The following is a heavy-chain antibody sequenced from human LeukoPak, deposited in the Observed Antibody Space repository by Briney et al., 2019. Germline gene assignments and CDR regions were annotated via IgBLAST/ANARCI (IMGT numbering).Heavy chain of an antibody. CDR1: GYTFTSYD. V-gene: IGHV1-2*02. D-gene: IGHD2-15*01. J-gene: IGHJ4*02. Sequence: ASLKVSCKASGYTFTSYDINWVRQATGQGLEWMEWINPKSGSINYAQKFQGRVTMTRDTSISTAYMELSSLRSDDTAVYYCARDAEYCSGGSCSEFDYWGQGTLVTVSS. CDR3: ARDAEYCSGGSCSEFDY. CDR2: INPKSGSI.